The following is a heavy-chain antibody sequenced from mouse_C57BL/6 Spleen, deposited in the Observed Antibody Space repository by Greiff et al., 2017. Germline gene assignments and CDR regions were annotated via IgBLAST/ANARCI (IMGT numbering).Heavy chain of an antibody. V-gene: IGHV1-55*01. CDR2: IYPGSGST. J-gene: IGHJ2*01. CDR3: ARRPNYGGGGHYFDY. D-gene: IGHD1-2*01. CDR1: GYTFTSYW. Sequence: VQLQQPGAELVKPGASVKMSCKASGYTFTSYWITWVKQRPGQGLEWIGDIYPGSGSTSYNEKFKSKATLTVDTSSSTAYMQLSSLTSEDSAVYYGARRPNYGGGGHYFDYWGQGTTLTVSS.